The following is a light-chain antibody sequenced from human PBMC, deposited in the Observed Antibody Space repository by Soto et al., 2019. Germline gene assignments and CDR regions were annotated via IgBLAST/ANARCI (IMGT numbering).Light chain of an antibody. CDR2: EVS. V-gene: IGLV2-8*01. Sequence: QSALTQPPSASGSPGQSVTITCSGTSSDVGEENYVSWYQQHPGKVPKLILYEVSKRPSGVPDRFSGSRSGNTASLTVSGLQAEDEADYYSSSFAGSPVVFGGGTKLTVL. CDR3: SSFAGSPVV. J-gene: IGLJ2*01. CDR1: SSDVGEENY.